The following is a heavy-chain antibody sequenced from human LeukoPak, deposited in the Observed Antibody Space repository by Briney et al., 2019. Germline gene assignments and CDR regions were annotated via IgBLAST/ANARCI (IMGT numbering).Heavy chain of an antibody. CDR3: AINDYDGPNDY. CDR1: GVSISSSNSY. Sequence: SETLSLTCTVSGVSISSSNSYWGWIRQPPGKGLEWIGSIYYSGNTYYNASLKGQVSISIDTSKNQFSLRLTSVTAADTAVYYCAINDYDGPNDYWGQGTLVTVSS. V-gene: IGHV4-39*01. CDR2: IYYSGNT. J-gene: IGHJ4*02. D-gene: IGHD4-23*01.